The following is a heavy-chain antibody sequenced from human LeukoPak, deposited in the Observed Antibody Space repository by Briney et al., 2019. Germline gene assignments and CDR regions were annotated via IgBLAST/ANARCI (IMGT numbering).Heavy chain of an antibody. CDR3: ARDRMTGYSSEAAFDI. J-gene: IGHJ3*02. Sequence: SETLSLTCTVSGGSTSSSSYYWGWLRQPPGKGLEWIGSIYYSGSTYYNPSLKSRVTISVDTSKNQFSLKLSSVTAADTAVYYCARDRMTGYSSEAAFDIWGQGTMVTVSS. V-gene: IGHV4-39*07. D-gene: IGHD3-9*01. CDR1: GGSTSSSSYY. CDR2: IYYSGST.